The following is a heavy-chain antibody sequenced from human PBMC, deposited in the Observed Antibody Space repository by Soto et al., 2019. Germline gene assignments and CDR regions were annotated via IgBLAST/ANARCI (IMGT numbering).Heavy chain of an antibody. CDR3: ARREGRAARPGAFDI. D-gene: IGHD6-6*01. CDR1: GGSISSSSYY. V-gene: IGHV4-39*01. J-gene: IGHJ3*02. CDR2: IYYSGST. Sequence: SETLSLTCTVSGGSISSSSYYWGWIRQPPGKGLEWIGSIYYSGSTYYNPSLKSRVTISVDTSKNQFSLKLSSVTAADTAVYYCARREGRAARPGAFDIWGQGTMVTVSS.